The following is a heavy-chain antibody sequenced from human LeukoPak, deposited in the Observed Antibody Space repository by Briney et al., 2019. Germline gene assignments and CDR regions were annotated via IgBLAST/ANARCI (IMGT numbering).Heavy chain of an antibody. J-gene: IGHJ4*02. CDR3: ARDWALMVRGIDY. D-gene: IGHD3-10*01. Sequence: GGSLRLSCAASGFTFSTFAMIWVRQPPGKGLEWVSSIFPSGGEIHYADSVKGRFTISRDNSKNTLYLQMNSLGAEDTAVYYCARDWALMVRGIDYWGQGTLVTVSS. CDR2: IFPSGGEI. CDR1: GFTFSTFA. V-gene: IGHV3-23*01.